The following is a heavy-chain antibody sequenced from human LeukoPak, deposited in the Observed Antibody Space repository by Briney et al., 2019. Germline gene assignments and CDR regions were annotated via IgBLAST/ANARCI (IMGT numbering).Heavy chain of an antibody. D-gene: IGHD2-21*02. J-gene: IGHJ4*02. V-gene: IGHV3-23*01. CDR1: GFTFSNYG. CDR3: ATCGGDCYYFDY. CDR2: ISGSGGST. Sequence: GGSLRLSCAASGFTFSNYGMSWVRQAPGKGLEWVSAISGSGGSTYYADSVKGRFTISRDNSKNTLYLQMNSLRAEDTAVYYCATCGGDCYYFDYWGQGTLVTVSS.